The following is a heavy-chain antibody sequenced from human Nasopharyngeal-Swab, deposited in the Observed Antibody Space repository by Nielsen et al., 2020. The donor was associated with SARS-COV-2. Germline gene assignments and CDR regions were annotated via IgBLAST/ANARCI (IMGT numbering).Heavy chain of an antibody. CDR1: GYTFTSYY. V-gene: IGHV1-46*01. CDR2: INPSGGST. J-gene: IGHJ3*02. D-gene: IGHD4-17*01. Sequence: ASVQVSCKASGYTFTSYYMHWVRQAPGQGLEWMGIINPSGGSTSYAQKFQGRVTMTRDTSTSTVYMELSSLRSEDTAVYYCARDCTVTTRPDAFDIWGQGTMVTVSS. CDR3: ARDCTVTTRPDAFDI.